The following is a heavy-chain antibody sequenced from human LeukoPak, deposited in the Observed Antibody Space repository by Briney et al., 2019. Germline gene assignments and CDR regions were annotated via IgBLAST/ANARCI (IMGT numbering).Heavy chain of an antibody. J-gene: IGHJ4*02. D-gene: IGHD1-26*01. V-gene: IGHV3-23*01. CDR2: ITGRGDNT. Sequence: GGPLRLSCAASGFIFGSSAMSWLRQAPGKGLQWVSTITGRGDNTYYADSLKGRFSISRDNSKDTLYLLMNSLSADDTATYYCAKDHVGTITLRYFDSWGQGTLVTISS. CDR3: AKDHVGTITLRYFDS. CDR1: GFIFGSSA.